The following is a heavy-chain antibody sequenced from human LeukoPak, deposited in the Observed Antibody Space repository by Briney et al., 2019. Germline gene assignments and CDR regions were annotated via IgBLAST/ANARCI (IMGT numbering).Heavy chain of an antibody. V-gene: IGHV4-31*03. D-gene: IGHD6-13*01. CDR3: ARDVVAAAGTPRVDI. J-gene: IGHJ3*02. CDR1: GGSISSGGYY. CDR2: IYYSGST. Sequence: SETLSLTCTVSGGSISSGGYYWSWIRQHPGKGLEWIGYIYYSGSTYYNPSLKSRLTISVDTSKNQFSLKLSSVTAADTAVYYCARDVVAAAGTPRVDIWGQGTMVTVSS.